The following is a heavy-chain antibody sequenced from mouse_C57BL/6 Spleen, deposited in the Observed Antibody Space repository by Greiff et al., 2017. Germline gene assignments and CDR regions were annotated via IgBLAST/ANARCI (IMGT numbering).Heavy chain of an antibody. CDR2: IYPGSGST. Sequence: VQLQQPGAELVKPGASVTMSCKASGYTFTSYWITWVKQRPGQGLEWIGDIYPGSGSTNYNEKFTSKATLTVDTSSSTAYMQLSSLTSEDSAVYYCAREGSNYGGLFDYWGQGTTRTGSA. V-gene: IGHV1-55*01. J-gene: IGHJ2*01. CDR1: GYTFTSYW. D-gene: IGHD2-5*01. CDR3: AREGSNYGGLFDY.